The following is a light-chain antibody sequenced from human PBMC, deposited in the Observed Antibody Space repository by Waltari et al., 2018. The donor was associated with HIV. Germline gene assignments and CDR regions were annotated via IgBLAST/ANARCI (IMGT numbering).Light chain of an antibody. J-gene: IGKJ1*01. Sequence: DIVMTQSPDSLALSLGERATLTRNSRQRVFSTSNNNHYLAWFQQKPGQPPKLLIYWASTRESGVPDRFSGSGSGTDFTLTISSLQAEDVAVYYCLQYYTIPRTFGQGTTVEIK. CDR3: LQYYTIPRT. V-gene: IGKV4-1*01. CDR1: QRVFSTSNNNHY. CDR2: WAS.